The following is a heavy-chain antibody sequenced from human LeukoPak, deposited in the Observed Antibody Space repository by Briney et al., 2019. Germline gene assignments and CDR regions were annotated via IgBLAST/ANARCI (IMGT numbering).Heavy chain of an antibody. Sequence: GGSLRLSCAASGFTFSSYSMNWVRQAPGKGLEWVSSISSSSSYVYYADSVKGRFTISRDNAKNSLYLQMNSLRAEDTAEYYCAREVWAVAGTVDYWGQGTLVPVSS. J-gene: IGHJ4*02. D-gene: IGHD6-19*01. V-gene: IGHV3-21*01. CDR3: AREVWAVAGTVDY. CDR1: GFTFSSYS. CDR2: ISSSSSYV.